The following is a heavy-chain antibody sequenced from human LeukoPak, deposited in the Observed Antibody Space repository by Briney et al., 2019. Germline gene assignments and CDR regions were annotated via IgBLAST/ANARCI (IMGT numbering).Heavy chain of an antibody. Sequence: GRSLRLSCVASGFTFRSCAIYWVRQAPGKGLEWVSGISGSGGDTYFADSVKGRFTISRDNSKNTVFLQMDSLRAEDTAVYYCAKTTAGYSSGRYPGWPIDYWGQGTLVTVSS. CDR2: ISGSGGDT. CDR3: AKTTAGYSSGRYPGWPIDY. V-gene: IGHV3-23*01. D-gene: IGHD6-19*01. CDR1: GFTFRSCA. J-gene: IGHJ4*02.